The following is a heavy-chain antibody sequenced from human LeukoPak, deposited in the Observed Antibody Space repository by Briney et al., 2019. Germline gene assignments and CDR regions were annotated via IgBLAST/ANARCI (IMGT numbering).Heavy chain of an antibody. V-gene: IGHV3-21*01. D-gene: IGHD3-22*01. J-gene: IGHJ4*02. CDR3: ARAYYYDSSGYYY. CDR1: GFSFSSYS. Sequence: GGSLRLSCAASGFSFSSYSMNWVRQAPGKGLEWVSSISSGSSYIYYADSVKGRFTISRDNANNSLYLQMNSLRAEDTAVYYCARAYYYDSSGYYYWGQGTLVTVSS. CDR2: ISSGSSYI.